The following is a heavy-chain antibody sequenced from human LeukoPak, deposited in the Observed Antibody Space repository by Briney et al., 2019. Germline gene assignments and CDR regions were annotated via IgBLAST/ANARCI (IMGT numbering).Heavy chain of an antibody. J-gene: IGHJ4*02. CDR2: IYPADSNT. D-gene: IGHD3-10*01. V-gene: IGHV5-51*01. CDR1: GYSFASFS. CDR3: ARLFGEKDYYFDY. Sequence: GESLKISCEASGYSFASFSIGWVRQMPGKGLEWMGIIYPADSNTRYSPSFQGQVTISADKSISTAYLQWSSLKASDTAMYYCARLFGEKDYYFDYWGQGTLVTVSS.